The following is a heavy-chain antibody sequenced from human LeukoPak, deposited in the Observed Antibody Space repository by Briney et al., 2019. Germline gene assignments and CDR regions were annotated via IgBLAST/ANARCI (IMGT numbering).Heavy chain of an antibody. CDR2: IKEDGSEK. CDR1: GFTFSTFW. CDR3: ARMKGCSSTTCYFAIY. V-gene: IGHV3-7*05. D-gene: IGHD2-2*01. J-gene: IGHJ4*02. Sequence: GGSLRLSCAASGFTFSTFWMTWVRQAPGKGLEWVANIKEDGSEKYYVDSLKGRFTISRDNAKNSLYLQMNSLRAKDTAVYYCARMKGCSSTTCYFAIYWGQGTLVTVSS.